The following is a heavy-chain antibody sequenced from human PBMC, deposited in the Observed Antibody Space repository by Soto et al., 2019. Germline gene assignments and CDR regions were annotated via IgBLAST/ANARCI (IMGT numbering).Heavy chain of an antibody. CDR3: ARSQGSSTSLEIYYYYYYGMDV. Sequence: QVQLVQSGAEVKKPGSSVKVSCKASGGTFGSYAISWVRQAPGQGLEWMGGIIPIPGTANYAQKFQGRVTIAADESTSTVYMELTSQRSEDTAVYYCARSQGSSTSLEIYYYYYYGMDVWGQGTTVTVSS. CDR2: IIPIPGTA. CDR1: GGTFGSYA. D-gene: IGHD2-2*01. J-gene: IGHJ6*02. V-gene: IGHV1-69*01.